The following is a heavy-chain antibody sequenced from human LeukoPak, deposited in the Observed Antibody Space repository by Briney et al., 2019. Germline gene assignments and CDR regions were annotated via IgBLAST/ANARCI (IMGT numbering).Heavy chain of an antibody. Sequence: GGSLRLSCAASGFTFSSYWMSWVRQAPGKGLEWVANIKQDGSEKYYVDSVKGRFTISRDNSKKTLYLQMNSLRTEDTAVYYCARSAAAGRIVATFGYWGQGTLVTVSS. D-gene: IGHD5-12*01. CDR3: ARSAAAGRIVATFGY. CDR1: GFTFSSYW. CDR2: IKQDGSEK. J-gene: IGHJ4*02. V-gene: IGHV3-7*01.